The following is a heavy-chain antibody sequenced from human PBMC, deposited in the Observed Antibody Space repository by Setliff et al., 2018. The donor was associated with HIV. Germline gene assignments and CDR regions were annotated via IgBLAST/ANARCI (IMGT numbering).Heavy chain of an antibody. CDR1: GYTFLNYG. CDR3: ARFTYGPPWPYHFDS. Sequence: AASVKVSCKASGYTFLNYGINWVRQAPGQGLEWMGWISVYNGNTNYARKLQGRVTMTTDTSTRTVYMELRSLRSDDTAGYYCARFTYGPPWPYHFDSWGQGTLVTVSS. CDR2: ISVYNGNT. V-gene: IGHV1-18*01. D-gene: IGHD4-17*01. J-gene: IGHJ4*02.